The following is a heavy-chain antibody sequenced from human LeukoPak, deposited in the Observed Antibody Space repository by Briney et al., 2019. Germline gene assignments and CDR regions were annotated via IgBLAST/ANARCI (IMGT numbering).Heavy chain of an antibody. Sequence: SDTLSLTCTVSGYSISSGYYWSWIRQPPGKWLDWIGSIYHSGSTYYNPYLKSQVTISVDTSKNQFSLKLSSVTAADTAVYYCARDYLLGYCSGGSCSERDYWGQGTLVTVSS. V-gene: IGHV4-38-2*02. CDR3: ARDYLLGYCSGGSCSERDY. J-gene: IGHJ4*02. CDR1: GYSISSGYY. CDR2: IYHSGST. D-gene: IGHD2-15*01.